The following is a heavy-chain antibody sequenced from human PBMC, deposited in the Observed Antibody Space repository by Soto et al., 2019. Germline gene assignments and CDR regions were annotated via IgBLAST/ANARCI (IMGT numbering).Heavy chain of an antibody. D-gene: IGHD6-13*01. CDR2: ISDHGSNE. CDR3: SKPYVVVWDSGSLYEVDF. V-gene: IGHV3-30*18. J-gene: IGHJ4*02. Sequence: QVQLVESGGGVVQPGRSLSISCAASGFTFSSYGMHWVRQAPGKGMKWGAVISDHGSNEYYADSVKGRFTISRDNSNNTLYLLMNSLTPEATAVYYSSKPYVVVWDSGSLYEVDFFGQGTLVTVSS. CDR1: GFTFSSYG.